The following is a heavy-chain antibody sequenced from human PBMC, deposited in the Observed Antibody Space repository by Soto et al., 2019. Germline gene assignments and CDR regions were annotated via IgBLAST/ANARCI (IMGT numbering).Heavy chain of an antibody. CDR2: ISSYNCNT. V-gene: IGHV1-18*01. J-gene: IGHJ6*01. Sequence: QVQLVQSGAEVKKPGASVKVSCKASGYTFITYVISWVRQAPGQGLEWMGWISSYNCNTHYAPKLQGRVTMTTDTSTTTAYMELRSLRSHATAVYYCARDRPTSSIRARDYYYAMDVWGQGTTVTVSS. CDR1: GYTFITYV. D-gene: IGHD6-6*01. CDR3: ARDRPTSSIRARDYYYAMDV.